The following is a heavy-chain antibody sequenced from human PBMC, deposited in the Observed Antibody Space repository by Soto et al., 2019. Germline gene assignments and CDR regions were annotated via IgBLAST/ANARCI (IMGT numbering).Heavy chain of an antibody. CDR2: IIPIFGTA. CDR1: GGTFSSYA. V-gene: IGHV1-69*13. CDR3: AREGFSGSPGNYYYYGMDV. Sequence: ASVKVSCKASGGTFSSYAISWVRQAPGQGLEWMGGIIPIFGTANYAQKFRGRVTITADESTSTAYMELSSLRSEDTAVYYCAREGFSGSPGNYYYYGMDVWGQGTTVTVSS. D-gene: IGHD3-10*01. J-gene: IGHJ6*02.